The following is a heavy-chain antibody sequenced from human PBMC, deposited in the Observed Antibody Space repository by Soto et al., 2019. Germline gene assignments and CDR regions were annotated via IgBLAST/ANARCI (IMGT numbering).Heavy chain of an antibody. J-gene: IGHJ6*02. CDR3: ARGSKAGDGYNSVDSYYYGMDV. V-gene: IGHV3-30*03. CDR2: ISYDGNYR. D-gene: IGHD5-12*01. Sequence: QVQLVESGGGVVQPVRSLRLSCAASAFTFSTYGMHWVRQAPGKGLEWVAVISYDGNYRYYANSVKGRFTISRDNSNNTLYLQLNSLRAEDTAVYYCARGSKAGDGYNSVDSYYYGMDVWGPGTTVTVSS. CDR1: AFTFSTYG.